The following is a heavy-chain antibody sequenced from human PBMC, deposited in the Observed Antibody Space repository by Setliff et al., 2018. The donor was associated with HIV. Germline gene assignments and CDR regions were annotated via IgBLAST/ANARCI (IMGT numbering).Heavy chain of an antibody. V-gene: IGHV4-59*08. D-gene: IGHD1-26*01. CDR3: ARHRPWEVDVFDI. J-gene: IGHJ3*02. Sequence: SETLSLTCSVSGGSMRNYYWSWIRQPPRKGLEWVGYISYNGITTYNPSLKSRVTISVDTSKNQFSLKLTSVAAADTAVYYCARHRPWEVDVFDIWGQGTMVTVSS. CDR1: GGSMRNYY. CDR2: ISYNGIT.